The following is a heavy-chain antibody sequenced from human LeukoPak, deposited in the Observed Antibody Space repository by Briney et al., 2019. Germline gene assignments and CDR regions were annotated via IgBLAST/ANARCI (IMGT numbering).Heavy chain of an antibody. J-gene: IGHJ4*02. Sequence: ASVKVSCKASGYTFTGYYMHWVRQAPGQGLEWMGWINPNSGGTNYAQKFQGRVTMTRDTSISTAYMELSRLRSDGTAVYYCARGYDILTGYYYWGQGTLVTVSS. CDR3: ARGYDILTGYYY. CDR1: GYTFTGYY. CDR2: INPNSGGT. V-gene: IGHV1-2*02. D-gene: IGHD3-9*01.